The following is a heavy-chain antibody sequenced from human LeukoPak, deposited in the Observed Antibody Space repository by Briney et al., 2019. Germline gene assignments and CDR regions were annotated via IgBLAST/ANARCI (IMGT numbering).Heavy chain of an antibody. D-gene: IGHD3-3*01. CDR1: GGTFSSYA. CDR2: IIPIFGTA. V-gene: IGHV1-69*05. J-gene: IGHJ4*02. CDR3: ARDRIRGYDFWSGYLSFDF. Sequence: GSSVKVSCKASGGTFSSYAISWVRQAPGQGLEWMGGIIPIFGTANYAQKFQGRVTITTDESTSTAYMELSSLRSEDTAVYYCARDRIRGYDFWSGYLSFDFWGQGTLVTVSS.